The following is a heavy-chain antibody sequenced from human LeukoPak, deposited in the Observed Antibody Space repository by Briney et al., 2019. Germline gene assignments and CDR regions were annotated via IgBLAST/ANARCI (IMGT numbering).Heavy chain of an antibody. J-gene: IGHJ4*02. CDR1: GFTFSMYG. CDR3: ARPRGGVNVFDY. Sequence: PGGSLRLSCAAPGFTFSMYGMHWVRQAPGKGLEWVTFIRDDGRNQYYADSVTGRFTTSRDNSQNTLYLQMNSLRAEDTAVYYCARPRGGVNVFDYWGQGTLVTVSS. D-gene: IGHD3-16*01. CDR2: IRDDGRNQ. V-gene: IGHV3-30*02.